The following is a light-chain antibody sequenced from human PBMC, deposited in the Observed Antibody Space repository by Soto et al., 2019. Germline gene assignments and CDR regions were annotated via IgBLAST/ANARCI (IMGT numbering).Light chain of an antibody. Sequence: QSVLTQPPSVSGAPGQRVTISCTGTSSNLGAGYDVHWYQQLPGAAPKLVIFGNRNRPSGVPERFSGSKSGTSASRAITGLQAEDEADYSCQAYDYSLTASVFGGGTKLTVL. CDR3: QAYDYSLTASV. CDR1: SSNLGAGYD. V-gene: IGLV1-40*01. J-gene: IGLJ3*02. CDR2: GNR.